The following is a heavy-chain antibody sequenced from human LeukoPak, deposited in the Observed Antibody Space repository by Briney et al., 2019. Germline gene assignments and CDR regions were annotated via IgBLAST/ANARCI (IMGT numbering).Heavy chain of an antibody. CDR2: ISYDGSNK. CDR1: GFTFSSYA. V-gene: IGHV3-30-3*01. CDR3: ASIPRGYSGCDSPAGY. Sequence: GGSLRLSCAASGFTFSSYAMHWVRQAPGKGLEWVAVISYDGSNKYYADSVKGRFTISRDNSKNTLYLQMNSLRAEDTAVYYCASIPRGYSGCDSPAGYWGQGTLVTVSS. D-gene: IGHD5-12*01. J-gene: IGHJ4*02.